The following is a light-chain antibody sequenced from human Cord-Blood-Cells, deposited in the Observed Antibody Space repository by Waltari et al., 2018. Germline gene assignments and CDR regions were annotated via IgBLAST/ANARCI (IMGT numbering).Light chain of an antibody. CDR3: VLYMGSDIWV. J-gene: IGLJ3*02. Sequence: QTVVTQEPSFSVSPGGTVTLTCGLSSGSVSTSYYPSWYQQTPGQAPRTLIYSTNTRSSGVPDRFPGSILGNKAALTITGAQADDESDYYCVLYMGSDIWVFGGGTKLTVL. CDR1: SGSVSTSYY. CDR2: STN. V-gene: IGLV8-61*01.